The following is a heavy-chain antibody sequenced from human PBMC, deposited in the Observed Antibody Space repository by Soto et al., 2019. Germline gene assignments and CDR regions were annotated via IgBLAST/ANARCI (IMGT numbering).Heavy chain of an antibody. D-gene: IGHD3-22*01. J-gene: IGHJ5*02. CDR1: GFTFSNAW. CDR2: IKSKTDGGTT. Sequence: GGSLRLSCAASGFTFSNAWMSWVRQAPGKRLEWVGRIKSKTDGGTTDYAAPVKGRFTISRDDSKNTLYLQMNSLKTEDTAVYYCTTDRYYYDSSGYYHNWFDPWGQGXLVTVYS. V-gene: IGHV3-15*01. CDR3: TTDRYYYDSSGYYHNWFDP.